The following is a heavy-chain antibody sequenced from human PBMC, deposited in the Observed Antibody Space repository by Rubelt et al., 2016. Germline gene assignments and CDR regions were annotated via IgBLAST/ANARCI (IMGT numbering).Heavy chain of an antibody. J-gene: IGHJ2*01. CDR2: IIPILGEE. D-gene: IGHD4-17*01. CDR3: AREGDYEDFDL. Sequence: QVQLVQSGAEVKKPGSSVKVSCKASGGTFSSYAISWVRQAPGQGLEWMGRIIPILGEEDYVWKIVGQLTCTAEKSTSRAYMELRSLRAEETAVYYCAREGDYEDFDLWGRGTLVTVSS. V-gene: IGHV1-69*04. CDR1: GGTFSSYA.